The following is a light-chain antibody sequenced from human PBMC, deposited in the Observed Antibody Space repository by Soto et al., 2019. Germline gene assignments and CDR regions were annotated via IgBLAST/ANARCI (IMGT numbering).Light chain of an antibody. J-gene: IGLJ1*01. CDR1: SSDVGDYNY. CDR2: DVS. CDR3: CSHAGRYTYV. Sequence: QSVLTQPRSVSGSPGQSVTISCTGTSSDVGDYNYVSWYQQHPGKAPKVMIYDVSKRPSGVPDRFSGSKSGNTASLTISGLQAEDEADHYCCSHAGRYTYVFGTGTKLTVL. V-gene: IGLV2-11*01.